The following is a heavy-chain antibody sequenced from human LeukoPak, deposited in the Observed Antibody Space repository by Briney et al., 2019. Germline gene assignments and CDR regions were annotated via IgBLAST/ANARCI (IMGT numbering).Heavy chain of an antibody. CDR2: IYYSGNT. CDR3: TREAGE. V-gene: IGHV4-59*01. J-gene: IGHJ4*02. Sequence: SETLSLTCTVSGGSISSYYWSWIRQPPGKGLEWIGYIYYSGNTKYNPSLKSRITISVDTSKNQFSLKLSSVTAADTAVYYCTREAGEWGQGTLVTVSS. CDR1: GGSISSYY.